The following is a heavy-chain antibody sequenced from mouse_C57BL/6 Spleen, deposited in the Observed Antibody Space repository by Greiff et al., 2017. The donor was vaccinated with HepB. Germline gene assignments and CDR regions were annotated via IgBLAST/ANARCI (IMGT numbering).Heavy chain of an antibody. V-gene: IGHV1-42*01. CDR2: INPSTGGT. Sequence: EVKLMESGPELVKPGASVKISCKASGYSFTGYYMNWVKQSPEKSLEWIGEINPSTGGTTYNQKFKAKATLTVDKSSSTAYMQLKSLTSEDSAVYYCARRNGPYYFDYWGQGTTLTVSS. CDR1: GYSFTGYY. J-gene: IGHJ2*01. CDR3: ARRNGPYYFDY. D-gene: IGHD1-1*01.